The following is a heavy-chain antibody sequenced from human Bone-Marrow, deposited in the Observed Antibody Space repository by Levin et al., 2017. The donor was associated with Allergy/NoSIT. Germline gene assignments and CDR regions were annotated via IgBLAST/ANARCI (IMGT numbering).Heavy chain of an antibody. CDR2: MNPNSGNT. CDR1: GYTFTSYD. CDR3: ARGSGYSSSWPRGPTLGY. J-gene: IGHJ4*02. D-gene: IGHD6-13*01. V-gene: IGHV1-8*01. Sequence: GASVKVSCKASGYTFTSYDINWVRQATGQGLEWMGWMNPNSGNTGYAQKFQGRVTMTRNTSISTAYMELSSLRSEDTAVYYCARGSGYSSSWPRGPTLGYWGQGTLVTVSS.